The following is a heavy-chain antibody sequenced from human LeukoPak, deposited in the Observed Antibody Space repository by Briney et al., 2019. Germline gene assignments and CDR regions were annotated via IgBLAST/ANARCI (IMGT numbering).Heavy chain of an antibody. V-gene: IGHV4-30-2*01. CDR3: ARGHYYDSSGYAFDI. CDR1: GGSISSGGYS. D-gene: IGHD3-22*01. J-gene: IGHJ3*02. Sequence: SQTLSLTCAVSGGSISSGGYSWSWIRQPPGKGLEWIGYIYHSGSTYYNPSLKSRVTISVDRSKNQFSLKLSSVTAADTAVYYCARGHYYDSSGYAFDIWGQGTMVTVSS. CDR2: IYHSGST.